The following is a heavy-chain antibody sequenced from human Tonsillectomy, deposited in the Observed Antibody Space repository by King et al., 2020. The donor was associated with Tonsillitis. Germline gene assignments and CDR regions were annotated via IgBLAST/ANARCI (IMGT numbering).Heavy chain of an antibody. CDR2: IKYDGSEK. D-gene: IGHD3-10*01. J-gene: IGHJ4*02. Sequence: VQLVESGGGLVQPGGSLRLSCAASGFIFSNYWMIWVRQAPGKGLEWVANIKYDGSEKNYVASVKGRFTISRDNTKSSLSLQMNSLRAEDTAVYYCARGVDYSGTGNQLDYGGQGTLVTVSS. V-gene: IGHV3-7*03. CDR1: GFIFSNYW. CDR3: ARGVDYSGTGNQLDY.